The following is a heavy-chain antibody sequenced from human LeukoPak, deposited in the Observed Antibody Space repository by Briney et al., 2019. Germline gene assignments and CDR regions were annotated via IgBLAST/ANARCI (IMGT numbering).Heavy chain of an antibody. V-gene: IGHV3-9*03. D-gene: IGHD1-26*01. CDR2: ISSNSGSI. CDR3: AKGTKWGISLAGFDY. Sequence: GGSLRLSCAASGFTFDAYAMHWVRQVPGKGLEWVSGISSNSGSIVYADSVKGRFTISRDNAKNSLYLQMNSLRAEDMALYYCAKGTKWGISLAGFDYWGQGTLVTVSS. CDR1: GFTFDAYA. J-gene: IGHJ4*02.